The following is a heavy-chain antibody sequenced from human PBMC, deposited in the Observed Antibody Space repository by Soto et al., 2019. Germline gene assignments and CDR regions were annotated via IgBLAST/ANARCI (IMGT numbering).Heavy chain of an antibody. Sequence: GGSLRLSCAASGFTFSSYTMHWVRQAPGKGLEWVSAITGGGGSTYYADSVKGRFTISRDNYENTLYLQMNSLRAEDTAIYYCTKRHCSGGSCYGSAFDIWGQGTMVTVSS. CDR2: ITGGGGST. J-gene: IGHJ3*02. CDR1: GFTFSSYT. V-gene: IGHV3-23*01. CDR3: TKRHCSGGSCYGSAFDI. D-gene: IGHD2-15*01.